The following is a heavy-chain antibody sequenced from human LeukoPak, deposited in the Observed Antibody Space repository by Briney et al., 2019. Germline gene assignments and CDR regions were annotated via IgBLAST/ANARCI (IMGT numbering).Heavy chain of an antibody. Sequence: GGSLRLSCAASGFTFSTYAMHWVRQAPGKGLEGVSGISWNSGSIGYADSVKGRFTISRDNAKNSLYLQMNSLRAEDTALYYCAKDIGAVAGYAFDIWGQGTMVTVSS. CDR3: AKDIGAVAGYAFDI. V-gene: IGHV3-9*01. CDR1: GFTFSTYA. J-gene: IGHJ3*02. CDR2: ISWNSGSI. D-gene: IGHD6-19*01.